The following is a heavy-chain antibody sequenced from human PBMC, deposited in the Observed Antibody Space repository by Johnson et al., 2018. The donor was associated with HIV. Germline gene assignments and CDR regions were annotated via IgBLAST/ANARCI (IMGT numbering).Heavy chain of an antibody. Sequence: QVQLVESGGGVVQPGRSLRLSCAASGFSFTKYAMHWVRQAPGKGLEWVAIISYDGNNKYYADSVKGRFTISRDNSKNTLYLQMNSLRAEDTAVYYCARDARGGYWGDDFDIWGQGTMVTVSS. CDR1: GFSFTKYA. CDR2: ISYDGNNK. CDR3: ARDARGGYWGDDFDI. V-gene: IGHV3-30*14. J-gene: IGHJ3*02. D-gene: IGHD2-8*02.